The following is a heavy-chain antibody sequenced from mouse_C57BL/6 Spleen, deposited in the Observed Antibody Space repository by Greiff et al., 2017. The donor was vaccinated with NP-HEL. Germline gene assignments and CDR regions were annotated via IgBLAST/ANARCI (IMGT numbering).Heavy chain of an antibody. CDR3: ARGGVTTRGFDY. D-gene: IGHD2-2*01. V-gene: IGHV1-69*01. CDR1: GYTFTSYW. J-gene: IGHJ2*01. CDR2: IDPSDSYT. Sequence: QVQLQQPGAELVMPGASVKLSCKASGYTFTSYWMHWVKQRPGQGLEWIGEIDPSDSYTNYNQKFKGKTTLTVDKSSSTAYMQLSSLTSEDSAVYYCARGGVTTRGFDYWGQGTTLTVSS.